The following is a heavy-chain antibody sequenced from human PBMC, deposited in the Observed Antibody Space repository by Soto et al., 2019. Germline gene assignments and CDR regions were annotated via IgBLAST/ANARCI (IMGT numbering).Heavy chain of an antibody. J-gene: IGHJ4*02. CDR2: IYYSGTT. V-gene: IGHV4-61*01. Sequence: QVQLQESGPGLVKPSETLSLTCAVSGDSVSNDNYYWSWIRQPPGKGREWSGYIYYSGTTNYNSYLKSRVSLSVDMSKNKFSLKLASVTAADTAVYFCARSQRGRTAFTFDYWGQVALVTVSS. CDR1: GDSVSNDNYY. CDR3: ARSQRGRTAFTFDY. D-gene: IGHD3-16*01.